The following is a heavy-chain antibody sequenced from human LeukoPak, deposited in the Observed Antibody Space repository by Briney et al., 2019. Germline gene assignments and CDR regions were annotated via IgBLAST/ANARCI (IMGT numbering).Heavy chain of an antibody. V-gene: IGHV4-30-4*01. Sequence: ASETLSLTCTVSGGSISSGDYYWSWIRQPPGKGLEWIGYIYYSGSTYYNPSLKSRVTISVDTSKSQFSLKLSSVTAADTAVYYCARVLVSLRTTVTSRGSWYFDLWGRGTLVTVSS. J-gene: IGHJ2*01. CDR2: IYYSGST. CDR1: GGSISSGDYY. D-gene: IGHD4-17*01. CDR3: ARVLVSLRTTVTSRGSWYFDL.